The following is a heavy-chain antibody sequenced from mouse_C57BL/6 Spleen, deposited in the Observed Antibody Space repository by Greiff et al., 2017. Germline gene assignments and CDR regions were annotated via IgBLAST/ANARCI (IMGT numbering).Heavy chain of an antibody. J-gene: IGHJ3*01. CDR1: GYAFSSSW. CDR2: IDPADGDT. CDR3: EGGSSAWFAY. Sequence: QVQLKQSGPELVMPGASVKISCKASGYAFSSSWMHWVKQRPGQGLEWIGRIDPADGDTNYNGKFKGKATLTADKSSSTAYMQLSSLTSEDSAVYFYEGGSSAWFAYWGQGTLVTVSA. D-gene: IGHD1-1*01. V-gene: IGHV1-82*01.